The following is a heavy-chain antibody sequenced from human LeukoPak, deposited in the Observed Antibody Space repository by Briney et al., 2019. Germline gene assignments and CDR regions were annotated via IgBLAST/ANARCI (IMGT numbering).Heavy chain of an antibody. CDR3: ANLGEPREYCGVLTARDFD. D-gene: IGHD2-21*01. Sequence: GGSLRLSCVASGFTFSSHAMHWVRLAPGKGLEWLAVMSNDGRLKYYGDSVKDRFTISRDNSKNTLYLEMTSLTTEDRGFYYCANLGEPREYCGVLTARDFDYGAQEP. V-gene: IGHV3-30*18. CDR2: MSNDGRLK. J-gene: IGHJ4*01. CDR1: GFTFSSHA.